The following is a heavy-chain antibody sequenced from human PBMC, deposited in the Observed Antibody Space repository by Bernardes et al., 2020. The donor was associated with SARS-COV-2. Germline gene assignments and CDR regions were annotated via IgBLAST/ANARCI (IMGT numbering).Heavy chain of an antibody. D-gene: IGHD4-4*01. CDR1: GGSISSRSYY. J-gene: IGHJ3*02. V-gene: IGHV4-39*01. Sequence: TLSLTCTVSGGSISSRSYYWGWIRQPPGKGLEWIGSISYSGSTYYNPSLKSRVTISVDTSKGQFSLHLSSVTATDTAVYFCARQGTTISTSRPIHPFDIWGQGTMVTVSS. CDR3: ARQGTTISTSRPIHPFDI. CDR2: ISYSGST.